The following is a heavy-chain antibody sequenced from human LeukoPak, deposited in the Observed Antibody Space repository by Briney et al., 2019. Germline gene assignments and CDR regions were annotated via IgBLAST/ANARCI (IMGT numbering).Heavy chain of an antibody. D-gene: IGHD2-2*01. Sequence: SETLSLTCAVYGGSFSGYYWSWIRQPPGKGLEWIGEINHSGSTNYNPSLKSRVTISVDTSKNQFSLKLSSVTAADTAVYYCARVLHSSTSFGFDPWGQGTLDTVSS. J-gene: IGHJ5*02. CDR3: ARVLHSSTSFGFDP. CDR1: GGSFSGYY. V-gene: IGHV4-34*01. CDR2: INHSGST.